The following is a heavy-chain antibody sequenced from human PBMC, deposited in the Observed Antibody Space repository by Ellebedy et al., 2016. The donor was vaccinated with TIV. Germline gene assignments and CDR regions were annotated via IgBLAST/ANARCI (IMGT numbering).Heavy chain of an antibody. CDR2: ISYDGSNK. V-gene: IGHV3-30*03. CDR3: ASDKIVGANVADALDI. CDR1: GFTFSAYG. J-gene: IGHJ3*02. Sequence: GESLKISCAASGFTFSAYGMHWVRQAPGKGLEWVALISYDGSNKYYADSVQGRFTISRDNSKNTLYLQMNSLRAEDTAVYYCASDKIVGANVADALDIWGQGTMVTVSS. D-gene: IGHD1-26*01.